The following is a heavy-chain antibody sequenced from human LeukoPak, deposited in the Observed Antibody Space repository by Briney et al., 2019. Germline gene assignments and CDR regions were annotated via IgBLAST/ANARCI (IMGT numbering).Heavy chain of an antibody. CDR2: ISSSSSYI. CDR3: ARDGLCSSTSCVSSDY. CDR1: GFTFSSYS. J-gene: IGHJ4*02. V-gene: IGHV3-21*01. D-gene: IGHD2-2*01. Sequence: PGGSLRLSCAASGFTFSSYSMNWVRQAPGKGLEWVSSISSSSSYIYYADSVKGRFTISRDNAKNSLYLQMNSLRAEDTAVYYCARDGLCSSTSCVSSDYWGQGTLVTVSS.